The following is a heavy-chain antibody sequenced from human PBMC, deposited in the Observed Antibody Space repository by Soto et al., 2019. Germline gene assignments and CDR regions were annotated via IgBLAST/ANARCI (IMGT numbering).Heavy chain of an antibody. V-gene: IGHV3-11*01. CDR1: GFTFSDYY. J-gene: IGHJ6*03. D-gene: IGHD6-6*01. CDR2: ISSSGSTI. CDR3: ARDTSYSSWDYYYYYMDV. Sequence: QVQLVESGGGLVKPGGSLRLSCAASGFTFSDYYMSWIRQAPGKGLEWVSYISSSGSTIYYADSVKGRFTISRDNANNSLYRQMNSLRADDTAVYYCARDTSYSSWDYYYYYMDVWGKGTTVTVSS.